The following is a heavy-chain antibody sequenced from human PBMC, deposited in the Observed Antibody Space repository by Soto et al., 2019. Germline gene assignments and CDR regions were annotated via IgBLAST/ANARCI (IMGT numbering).Heavy chain of an antibody. Sequence: QVQLQESGPGLVKPSETLSLTCTVSGGSISSYYWSWIRQPPGKGLEWIGYIYYSGSTNYNPSLXSXVXIXXDTSKNQFSLKLSSVTAADTAVYYCASRWGGTFDSWGQGTLVTVSS. CDR1: GGSISSYY. J-gene: IGHJ4*02. V-gene: IGHV4-59*01. D-gene: IGHD2-21*01. CDR3: ASRWGGTFDS. CDR2: IYYSGST.